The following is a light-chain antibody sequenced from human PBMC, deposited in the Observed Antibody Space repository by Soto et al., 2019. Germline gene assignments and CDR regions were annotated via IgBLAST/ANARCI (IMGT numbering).Light chain of an antibody. J-gene: IGKJ5*01. Sequence: EIVLTQSPGTLSLSPGDRATLSCRASQSVTSNYLAWYQQKPGQAPRLLIYGASTRATGIPARFSGSGSGTEFTLTISSLQSEDFATYYCQQLNSYPITFGQGTRLEIK. CDR1: QSVTSN. V-gene: IGKV3-15*01. CDR3: QQLNSYPIT. CDR2: GAS.